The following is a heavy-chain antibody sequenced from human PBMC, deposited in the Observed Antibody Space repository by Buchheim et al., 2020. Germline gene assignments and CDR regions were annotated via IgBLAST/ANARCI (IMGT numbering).Heavy chain of an antibody. D-gene: IGHD4-17*01. V-gene: IGHV4-31*03. CDR2: IHYTGLA. CDR1: GVSISSGPFY. CDR3: ARDRGAHDYGPIDF. Sequence: QVQLQESGPGLVKPSQTLSLTCTVSGVSISSGPFYWTWIRQQPGKGLEWIGYIHYTGLAYSRPSLSSRLSMSVDTSQNQFSLTLTAVTAADTAIYYCARDRGAHDYGPIDFWGQGAL. J-gene: IGHJ4*02.